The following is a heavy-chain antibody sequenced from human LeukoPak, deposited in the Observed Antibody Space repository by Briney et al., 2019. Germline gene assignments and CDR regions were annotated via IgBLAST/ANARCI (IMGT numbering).Heavy chain of an antibody. J-gene: IGHJ5*02. CDR3: ARLQIAMTSGYWFDP. D-gene: IGHD5-12*01. Sequence: SDTLSLTCTVSGGSIRSHYWSWIRQPPGKGLEWVGMIYYTGRTYYNPSLKSRVTISVDTSKNQFSLKLNSVTAADTAVYYCARLQIAMTSGYWFDPWGQRTLVTVSS. V-gene: IGHV4-39*01. CDR1: GGSIRSHY. CDR2: IYYTGRT.